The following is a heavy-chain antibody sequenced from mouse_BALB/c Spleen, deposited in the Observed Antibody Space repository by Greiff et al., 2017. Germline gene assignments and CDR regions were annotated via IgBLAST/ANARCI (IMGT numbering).Heavy chain of an antibody. CDR1: GYSITSDYA. V-gene: IGHV3-2*02. D-gene: IGHD1-1*01. J-gene: IGHJ2*01. CDR3: ARGGITTVVDY. CDR2: ISYSGST. Sequence: EVKLQESGPGLVKPSQSLSLTCTVTGYSITSDYAWNWIRQFPGNKLEWMGYISYSGSTSYNPSLKSRISITRDTSKNQFFLQLSSVTTEDTATYYCARGGITTVVDYWGQGTTLTVSS.